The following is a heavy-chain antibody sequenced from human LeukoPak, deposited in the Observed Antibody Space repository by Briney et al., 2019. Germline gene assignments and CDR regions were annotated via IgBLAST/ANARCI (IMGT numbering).Heavy chain of an antibody. CDR3: ARDLGGFGELSGCYYYYGMDV. J-gene: IGHJ6*02. Sequence: ASVKVSCKASGYTFTGYYMHWVRQAPGQGLEWMGWINPNSGGTKYAQKFQSRVTMTRDPSMSTVYMELSRLRSDDTVVYYCARDLGGFGELSGCYYYYGMDVWGQGTTVTVSS. D-gene: IGHD3-10*01. V-gene: IGHV1-2*02. CDR1: GYTFTGYY. CDR2: INPNSGGT.